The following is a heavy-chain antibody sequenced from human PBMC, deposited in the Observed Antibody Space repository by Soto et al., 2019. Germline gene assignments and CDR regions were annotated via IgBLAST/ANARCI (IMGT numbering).Heavy chain of an antibody. CDR1: GYTFTNYA. V-gene: IGHV1-18*01. CDR2: ISTQSGTT. D-gene: IGHD5-12*01. Sequence: QVQLVQSGVEVKKPGASMKISCRTSGYTFTNYAINWVRQAPGQGLEWVAWISTQSGTTKYGQRLQGRVTVTTDTATSTAYMELRNLRSDDTALYYCARGGYKDSWGQGTLVTGSS. J-gene: IGHJ4*02. CDR3: ARGGYKDS.